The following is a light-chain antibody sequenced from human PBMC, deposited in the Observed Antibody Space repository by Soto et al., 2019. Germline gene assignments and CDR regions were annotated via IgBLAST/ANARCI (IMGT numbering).Light chain of an antibody. CDR1: QGLSSN. J-gene: IGKJ1*01. V-gene: IGKV3-15*01. CDR2: GAS. Sequence: EIVLTQSPATLSVSPGERATLSCRASQGLSSNFDWYKRKPGQAPRLLIXGASTRATGIPARFSGSGSGTEFTLTISSLQSEEFATYYCQQYNSYSFGQGTKVDIK. CDR3: QQYNSYS.